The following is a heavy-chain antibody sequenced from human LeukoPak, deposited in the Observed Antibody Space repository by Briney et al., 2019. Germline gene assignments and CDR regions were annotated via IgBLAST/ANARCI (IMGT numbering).Heavy chain of an antibody. CDR2: LFYTGNT. J-gene: IGHJ3*02. D-gene: IGHD2-2*02. Sequence: SETLSLTCTVSGGSISSSSYYWGWIRQPPGKGLEWIGYLFYTGNTYYNPSLKSRVLISVDTSKNQFSLKLTSVTAADTAVYYCARGTYTMTTDAFDIWGQGTMVTVSS. CDR1: GGSISSSSYY. CDR3: ARGTYTMTTDAFDI. V-gene: IGHV4-61*05.